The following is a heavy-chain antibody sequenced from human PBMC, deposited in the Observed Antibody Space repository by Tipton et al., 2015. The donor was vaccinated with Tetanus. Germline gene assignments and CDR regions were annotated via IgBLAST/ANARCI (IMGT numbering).Heavy chain of an antibody. Sequence: TLSLTCTVSGDSISSGNYRYNWVRQLPGKGLEWIGYIYHTGTTYYNPSFKSRVSISVDTSMSQISLKLRSVTAADTAVYYCARYHCTGTTCQHLDHWGQGTLVTVSS. V-gene: IGHV4-31*03. J-gene: IGHJ4*01. CDR2: IYHTGTT. CDR1: GDSISSGNYR. CDR3: ARYHCTGTTCQHLDH. D-gene: IGHD2-8*02.